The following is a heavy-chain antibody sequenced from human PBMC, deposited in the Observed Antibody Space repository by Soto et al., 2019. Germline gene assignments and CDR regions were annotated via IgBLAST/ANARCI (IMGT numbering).Heavy chain of an antibody. CDR1: GFIFSSYA. CDR3: TRADPTVTLIVFDP. V-gene: IGHV3-30-3*01. D-gene: IGHD4-17*01. Sequence: QVQLVESGGGVVQPGRSLRLSCAASGFIFSSYAMHWVRQAPGKGLEWVAVISYDGSSKYYADSVKGRFTISRDNSKNTLYLQMNSLSVEDTAVYYWTRADPTVTLIVFDPWGQGTLVTVSS. CDR2: ISYDGSSK. J-gene: IGHJ5*02.